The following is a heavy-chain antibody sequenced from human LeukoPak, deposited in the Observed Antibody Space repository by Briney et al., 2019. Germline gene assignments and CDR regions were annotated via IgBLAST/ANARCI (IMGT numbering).Heavy chain of an antibody. V-gene: IGHV1-2*02. Sequence: ASVKVSCKASGYTFTGYYMHWVRQAPGQGLEWMGWINPNSGGTNYAQKFQGRVTMTRDTSISTAYMELSRLRSDDTAVYYCARVPLLWFGEFPNYYFDYWGQGTLVTVSS. D-gene: IGHD3-10*01. CDR2: INPNSGGT. CDR1: GYTFTGYY. J-gene: IGHJ4*02. CDR3: ARVPLLWFGEFPNYYFDY.